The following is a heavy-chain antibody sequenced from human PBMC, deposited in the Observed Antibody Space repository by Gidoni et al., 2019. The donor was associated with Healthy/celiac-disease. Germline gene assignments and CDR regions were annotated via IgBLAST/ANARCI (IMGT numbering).Heavy chain of an antibody. CDR1: GFTFSSYS. V-gene: IGHV3-21*01. Sequence: EVQLVESGGGLVKPGGSLRLSCAASGFTFSSYSMNWVRKAPGKGLEWVSSISSSSSYIYYADSVKGRFTISRDKAKNSLYLQMNSLRAEDTAVYYCARESMSLRDAFDIWGQGTMVTVSS. CDR3: ARESMSLRDAFDI. D-gene: IGHD4-17*01. J-gene: IGHJ3*02. CDR2: ISSSSSYI.